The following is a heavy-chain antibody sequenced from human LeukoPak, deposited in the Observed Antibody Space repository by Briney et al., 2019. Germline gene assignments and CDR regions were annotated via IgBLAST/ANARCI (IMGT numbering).Heavy chain of an antibody. J-gene: IGHJ4*02. CDR3: ARDFSGSYDY. D-gene: IGHD1-26*01. CDR1: GFTVSSNY. Sequence: GGSLRLSCAASGFTVSSNYMSWVRQAPGKGLEWVSVIYSGGSTYYADSVKGRFTISRGNSKNTLYLQMNSLRAEDTAVYYCARDFSGSYDYWGQGTLVTVSS. V-gene: IGHV3-53*01. CDR2: IYSGGST.